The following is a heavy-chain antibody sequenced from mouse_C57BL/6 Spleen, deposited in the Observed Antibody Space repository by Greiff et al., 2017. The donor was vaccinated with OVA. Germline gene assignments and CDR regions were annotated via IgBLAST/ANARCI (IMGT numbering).Heavy chain of an antibody. CDR3: ARGGYYDYGYAMDY. V-gene: IGHV1-39*01. CDR1: GYSFTDYN. Sequence: LQESGPELVKPGASVKISCKASGYSFTDYNMNWVKQSNGKSLEWIGVINPNYGTTSYNQKFKGKATLTVDQSSSTAYMQLNSLTSEDSAVYYCARGGYYDYGYAMDYWDQGTSVTVSS. CDR2: INPNYGTT. J-gene: IGHJ4*01. D-gene: IGHD2-4*01.